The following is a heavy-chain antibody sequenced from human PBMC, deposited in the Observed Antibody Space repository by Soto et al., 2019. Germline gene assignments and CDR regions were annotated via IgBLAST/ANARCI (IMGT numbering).Heavy chain of an antibody. D-gene: IGHD2-2*01. Sequence: PGESLKISCKGSGYSFTSYWIGWVRQMPGKGLEWMGIIYPGDSDTRYSPSFQGQVTISADKSISTAYLQWSSLKASDTAMYYCARLSSPAGYCSSTSCYEVWGQGTMVTVS. CDR1: GYSFTSYW. J-gene: IGHJ3*01. V-gene: IGHV5-51*01. CDR3: ARLSSPAGYCSSTSCYEV. CDR2: IYPGDSDT.